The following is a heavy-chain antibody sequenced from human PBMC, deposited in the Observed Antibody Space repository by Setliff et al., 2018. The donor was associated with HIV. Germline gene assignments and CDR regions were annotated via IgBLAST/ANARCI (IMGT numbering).Heavy chain of an antibody. CDR3: ARVVATTRDAFDI. J-gene: IGHJ3*02. D-gene: IGHD5-12*01. CDR2: INHSGST. V-gene: IGHV4-39*07. CDR1: GGSISSSSYY. Sequence: SETLSLTCTVSGGSISSSSYYWGWIRQPPGKGLEWIGEINHSGSTNYNPSLKSRVTISVDTSKNQFSLKLSSVTAADTAVYYCARVVATTRDAFDIWGQGTMVTVSS.